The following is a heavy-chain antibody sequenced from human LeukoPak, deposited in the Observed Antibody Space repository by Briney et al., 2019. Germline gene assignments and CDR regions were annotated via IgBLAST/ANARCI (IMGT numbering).Heavy chain of an antibody. J-gene: IGHJ5*02. Sequence: VSVKVSCKASGYTFTSYYMHWVRQAPGQGLEWMGIINPSGGSTSYARKFQGRVTMTRDMSTSTVYMELSSLRSEDTAVYYCARDRGYCTNGVCYTWFDPWGQGTLVTVSS. CDR3: ARDRGYCTNGVCYTWFDP. D-gene: IGHD2-8*01. CDR2: INPSGGST. V-gene: IGHV1-46*01. CDR1: GYTFTSYY.